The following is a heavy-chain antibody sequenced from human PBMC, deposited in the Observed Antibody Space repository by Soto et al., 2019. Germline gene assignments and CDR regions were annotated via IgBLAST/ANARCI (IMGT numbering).Heavy chain of an antibody. V-gene: IGHV4-4*02. J-gene: IGHJ6*02. Sequence: PSETLSLTCAVSGGSISSSNWWSWVRQPPGKGLDWIGEIYHSGSTNYNPSLKSRVTISVDKSKNQFSLKLSSVTAADTAVYYCAPLSVSLSGPYGIHVWGQGTTVTVS. CDR2: IYHSGST. CDR1: GGSISSSNW. CDR3: APLSVSLSGPYGIHV. D-gene: IGHD2-15*01.